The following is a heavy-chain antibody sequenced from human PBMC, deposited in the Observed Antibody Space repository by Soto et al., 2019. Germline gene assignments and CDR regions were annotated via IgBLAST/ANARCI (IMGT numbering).Heavy chain of an antibody. CDR2: IYYSGST. Sequence: SETLSLTCTVSGGSISSYYWSWIRQPPGKGLEWIGYIYYSGSTNYNPSLKSRVTISVDTSKNQFSLKLSSVTAADTAVYYCARHGIAAAGTGGVFDYWGQGTLVNVSS. D-gene: IGHD6-13*01. CDR1: GGSISSYY. CDR3: ARHGIAAAGTGGVFDY. V-gene: IGHV4-59*08. J-gene: IGHJ4*02.